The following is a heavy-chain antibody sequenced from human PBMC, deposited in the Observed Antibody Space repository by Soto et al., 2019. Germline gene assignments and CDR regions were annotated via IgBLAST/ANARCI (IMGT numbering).Heavy chain of an antibody. J-gene: IGHJ3*02. CDR3: ARGMKYSSSWRGAFDI. CDR1: GGSFSGYY. D-gene: IGHD6-13*01. V-gene: IGHV4-34*01. Sequence: QVQLQQWGAGLLKPSETLSLTCAVYGGSFSGYYWSWIRQPPGKGLEWIGEINHSGSTNYNPSLKSRVTRSVDTSKNQFSLKLSSVTAADTAVYYCARGMKYSSSWRGAFDIWGQGTMVTVSS. CDR2: INHSGST.